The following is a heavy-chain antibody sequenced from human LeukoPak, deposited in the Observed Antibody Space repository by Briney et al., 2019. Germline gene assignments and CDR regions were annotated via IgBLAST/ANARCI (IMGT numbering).Heavy chain of an antibody. J-gene: IGHJ3*02. Sequence: SQTLSLTCAISGDSVSSSSAAWNWIRQSPSRGLEWLGRTYYRSKWYNGYAVIVKSRITINPDTSKNQFSLHLNSVTPEDTAVYYCARTAYYDSSVTAFDIWGQGTMVTVSS. CDR3: ARTAYYDSSVTAFDI. D-gene: IGHD3-22*01. CDR1: GDSVSSSSAA. V-gene: IGHV6-1*01. CDR2: TYYRSKWYN.